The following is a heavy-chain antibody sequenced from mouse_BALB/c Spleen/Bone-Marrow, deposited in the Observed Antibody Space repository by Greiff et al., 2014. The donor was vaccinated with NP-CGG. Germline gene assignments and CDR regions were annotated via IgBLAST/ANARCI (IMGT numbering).Heavy chain of an antibody. CDR1: GYTFTSSW. J-gene: IGHJ2*01. CDR3: ARSGFDY. CDR2: IHPNRGNT. Sequence: VQLQQSGSVLVRPGASVKLSCKASGYTFTSSWMHWAKQRPGQGLEWIGEIHPNRGNTNYNEKFKGKATLTVDASSSTAYVDLSSLTSEDSAVYYCARSGFDYWGQGTTLTVSS. D-gene: IGHD4-1*01. V-gene: IGHV1S130*01.